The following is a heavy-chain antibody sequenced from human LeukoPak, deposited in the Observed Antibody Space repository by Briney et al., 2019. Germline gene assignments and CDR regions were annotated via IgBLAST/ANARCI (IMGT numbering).Heavy chain of an antibody. CDR2: IYTSGST. J-gene: IGHJ4*02. Sequence: SETLSLTCTVSSGSISYFYWSWIRQPAGKGLELIGRIYTSGSTNYNPSLKSRVTMSVDTSKNQFSLRLSSATAADTAVYYCARGRDSSGYEYYFDYWGQGTLVTVSS. D-gene: IGHD3-22*01. V-gene: IGHV4-4*07. CDR3: ARGRDSSGYEYYFDY. CDR1: SGSISYFY.